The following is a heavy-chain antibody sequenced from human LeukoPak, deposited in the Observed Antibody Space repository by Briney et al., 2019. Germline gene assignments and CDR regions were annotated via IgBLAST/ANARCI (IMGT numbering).Heavy chain of an antibody. CDR1: GYPFTLYY. Sequence: ASVKVSCKASGYPFTLYYIHWVRQAPGQGLEWMGIINTDGGSTDFTHNFQGRLTMTRDTSTTTVYMELSSLRSDDTAVYYCARGNWNLDYWGQGTLVTVSS. V-gene: IGHV1-46*01. D-gene: IGHD1-20*01. J-gene: IGHJ4*02. CDR3: ARGNWNLDY. CDR2: INTDGGST.